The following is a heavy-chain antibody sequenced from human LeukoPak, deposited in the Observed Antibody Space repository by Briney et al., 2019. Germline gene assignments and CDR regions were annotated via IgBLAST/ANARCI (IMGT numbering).Heavy chain of an antibody. CDR2: IGGSSDTT. D-gene: IGHD2-2*01. Sequence: GGSLRLSCAASGFMFSSYAMGWVRQAPGKGLEWVSVIGGSSDTTYYATSVKGRFTISRDNSKTTVYLQMNSLRADDTAVYYCAKLFGGGIVPAAVHAWGQGSLVTVSS. CDR3: AKLFGGGIVPAAVHA. J-gene: IGHJ5*02. V-gene: IGHV3-23*01. CDR1: GFMFSSYA.